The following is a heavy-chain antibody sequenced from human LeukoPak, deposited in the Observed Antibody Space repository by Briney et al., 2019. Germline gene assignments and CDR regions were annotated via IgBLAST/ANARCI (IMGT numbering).Heavy chain of an antibody. V-gene: IGHV3-23*01. J-gene: IGHJ4*02. D-gene: IGHD1-14*01. CDR2: ISGSGGST. Sequence: PGGSLRLSCAASGFTFSSYAMSWVRQAPGKGLEWVSAISGSGGSTYYADSVKGRFTISRDNSKNTLYPQMNSLRAEDTAVYYCAKRKSDSGYYFDYWGQGTLVTVSS. CDR3: AKRKSDSGYYFDY. CDR1: GFTFSSYA.